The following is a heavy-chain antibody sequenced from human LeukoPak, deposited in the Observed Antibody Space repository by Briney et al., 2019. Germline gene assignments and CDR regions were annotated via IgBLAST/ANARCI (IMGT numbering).Heavy chain of an antibody. CDR3: ARASRTDAFDI. J-gene: IGHJ3*02. CDR2: ISSSSSYI. CDR1: GFTFSSYS. Sequence: GGSLRLSCAASGFTFSSYSTNWVRQAPGKGLEWVSSISSSSSYIYYADSVKGRFTISRDNAKNSLYLQMNSLRAEDTAVYYCARASRTDAFDIWGQGTMVTVSS. D-gene: IGHD1-14*01. V-gene: IGHV3-21*01.